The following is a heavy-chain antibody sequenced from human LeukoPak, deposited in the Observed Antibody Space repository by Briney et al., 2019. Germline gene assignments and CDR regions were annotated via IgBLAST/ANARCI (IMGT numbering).Heavy chain of an antibody. Sequence: SETLSLTCTVSGGSISSYYWSWIRQPPGKRLEWIGYIYYSGSTNSNPSLKSRVTISVDTSKNQFSLKLSSVTAADTAVYYCARVGGIAAAGIDYWGQGTLVTVSS. CDR2: IYYSGST. J-gene: IGHJ4*02. D-gene: IGHD6-13*01. CDR3: ARVGGIAAAGIDY. CDR1: GGSISSYY. V-gene: IGHV4-59*12.